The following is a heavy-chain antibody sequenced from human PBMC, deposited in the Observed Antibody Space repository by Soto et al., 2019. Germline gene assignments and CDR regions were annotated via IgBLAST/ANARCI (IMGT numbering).Heavy chain of an antibody. CDR1: AYTFTAYC. Sequence: ASVKVSCKASAYTFTAYCIHWVRQAPGQGLEWMGWINSNSDGTNYAQKFQGRVTMTRDTSITTAYMELSSLRSDDTAVYSCATTRTSSAYSGIDSWG. D-gene: IGHD5-12*01. V-gene: IGHV1-2*02. J-gene: IGHJ5*01. CDR2: INSNSDGT. CDR3: ATTRTSSAYSGIDS.